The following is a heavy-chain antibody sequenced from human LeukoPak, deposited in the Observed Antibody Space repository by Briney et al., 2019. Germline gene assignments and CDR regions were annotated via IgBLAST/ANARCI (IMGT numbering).Heavy chain of an antibody. V-gene: IGHV6-1*01. CDR3: ARMVGLVSDF. Sequence: SQTLSLTCAISGDSVSSNSAAWNWIRQSPSRGLEWLGRTYYRSKWHSYYAPSVKSRVTINPDTSKNQFSLQLKSVTPEDTAVYYCARMVGLVSDFWGQGTLVTVSS. CDR2: TYYRSKWHS. J-gene: IGHJ4*02. D-gene: IGHD3-10*01. CDR1: GDSVSSNSAA.